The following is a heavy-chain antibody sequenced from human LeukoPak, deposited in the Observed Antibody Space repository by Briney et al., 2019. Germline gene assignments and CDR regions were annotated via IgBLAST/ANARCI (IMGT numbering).Heavy chain of an antibody. D-gene: IGHD4-17*01. Sequence: ASVKVSCKASGYTFTSYAMNWVRQAPGQGLEWMGIINPSGGSTSYAQKFQGRVTMTRDTSTSTVYMELSSLRSEDTAVYYCARDLENRDYGDYPGDWGQGTLVTVSS. CDR2: INPSGGST. V-gene: IGHV1-46*01. CDR1: GYTFTSYA. CDR3: ARDLENRDYGDYPGD. J-gene: IGHJ4*02.